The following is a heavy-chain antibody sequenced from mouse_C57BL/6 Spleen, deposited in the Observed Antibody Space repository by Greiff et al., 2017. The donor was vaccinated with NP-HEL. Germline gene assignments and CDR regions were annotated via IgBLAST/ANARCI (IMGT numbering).Heavy chain of an antibody. CDR3: SRKWPTGAMDY. V-gene: IGHV1-52*01. Sequence: QVQLQQPGAELVRPGSSVKLSCKASGYTFTSYWMHWVKQRPIQGLEWIGNIDPSDSETHYTQKFKDKATLTVDKSSSTAYMQLSSLTSEDSAVYYCSRKWPTGAMDYWGQGTSVTVSS. J-gene: IGHJ4*01. CDR1: GYTFTSYW. CDR2: IDPSDSET.